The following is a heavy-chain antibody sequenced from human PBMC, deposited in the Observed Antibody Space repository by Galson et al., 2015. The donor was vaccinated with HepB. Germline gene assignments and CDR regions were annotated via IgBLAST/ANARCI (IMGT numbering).Heavy chain of an antibody. CDR1: GFTFSSSW. D-gene: IGHD3-10*01. Sequence: SLRLSCAASGFTFSSSWMHWVRQAPGKGLVWVSRINSDGSSTNYADSVKGRFTISRDNARNTLYLQMNSLRAEDTAVYYCAKDRWGFRELLPTFDYWGRGPLVTVSS. CDR2: INSDGSST. J-gene: IGHJ4*02. CDR3: AKDRWGFRELLPTFDY. V-gene: IGHV3-74*01.